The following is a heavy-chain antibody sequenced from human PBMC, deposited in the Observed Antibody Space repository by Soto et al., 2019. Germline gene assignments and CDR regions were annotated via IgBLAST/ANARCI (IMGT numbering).Heavy chain of an antibody. CDR2: ISYDGSNK. J-gene: IGHJ6*02. V-gene: IGHV3-30-3*01. D-gene: IGHD3-22*01. Sequence: QVQLVESGGGVVQPGRSLRLSCAASGFTFSSYAMHWVRQAPGKGLEWVAVISYDGSNKYYADSVKGRFTISRDNSKSTLYLQMDSLRAEDTSVYYCGRGYDSSGYYVFSYYYYGMDVWGHGTTFTVSS. CDR1: GFTFSSYA. CDR3: GRGYDSSGYYVFSYYYYGMDV.